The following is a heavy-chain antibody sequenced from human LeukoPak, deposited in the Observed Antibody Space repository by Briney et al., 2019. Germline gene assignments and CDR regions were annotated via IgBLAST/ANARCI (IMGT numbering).Heavy chain of an antibody. CDR1: GGSISSSSYY. V-gene: IGHV4-39*07. CDR3: ARRRITIFGVVTLFDY. CDR2: IYYSGST. Sequence: SETLSLTCTVSGGSISSSSYYWGWIRQPPGKGLEWIGSIYYSGSTYYNPSLKSRVTISVDTSKNQFSLKLSSVTAADTAVYNCARRRITIFGVVTLFDYWGQGTLVTVSS. J-gene: IGHJ4*02. D-gene: IGHD3-3*01.